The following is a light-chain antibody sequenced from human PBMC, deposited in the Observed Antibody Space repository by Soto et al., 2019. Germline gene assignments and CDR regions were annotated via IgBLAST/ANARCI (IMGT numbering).Light chain of an antibody. CDR3: SSLTNADSHV. CDR2: EVT. CDR1: SSDIGAYNY. J-gene: IGLJ1*01. V-gene: IGLV2-14*01. Sequence: QSVLTHPASVSGSPGQSMTISCAGTSSDIGAYNYVSWYQQHPGKAPKLMIFEVTNRPSGVSNRFSGSKSGNTASLTISGLQAQDEADYYCSSLTNADSHVFGTGTRSPS.